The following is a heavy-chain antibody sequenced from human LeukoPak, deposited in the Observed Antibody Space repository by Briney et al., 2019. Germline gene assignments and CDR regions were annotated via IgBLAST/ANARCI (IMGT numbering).Heavy chain of an antibody. CDR1: GGSFSGYY. V-gene: IGHV4-34*01. CDR3: ARRDGYNYPNAFDI. J-gene: IGHJ3*02. Sequence: SETLSLTCAVYGGSFSGYYWSWIRQPPEKGLEWIGEINHSGSTNYNPSLKSRVTISVDTSKNQFSLKLSSVTAADTAVYYCARRDGYNYPNAFDIWGQGTMVTVSS. CDR2: INHSGST. D-gene: IGHD5-24*01.